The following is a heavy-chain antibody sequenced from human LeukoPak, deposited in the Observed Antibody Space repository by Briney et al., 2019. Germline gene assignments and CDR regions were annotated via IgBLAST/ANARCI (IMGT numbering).Heavy chain of an antibody. D-gene: IGHD2-2*01. CDR2: IIPIFGIA. CDR1: RGTFSSYA. CDR3: ARDGGKDIVVVPAADNWFDP. V-gene: IGHV1-69*04. J-gene: IGHJ5*02. Sequence: SVKVSCKASRGTFSSYAISWVRQAPGQGLEWMGRIIPIFGIANYAQKFQGRVTITADKSMSTAYMELSSLRSEDTAVYYCARDGGKDIVVVPAADNWFDPWGQGTLVTVSS.